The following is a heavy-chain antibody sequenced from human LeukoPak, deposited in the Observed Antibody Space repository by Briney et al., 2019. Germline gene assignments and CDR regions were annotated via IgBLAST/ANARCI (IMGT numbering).Heavy chain of an antibody. CDR2: IRSKANSYAT. D-gene: IGHD6-13*01. CDR1: GXTFSGSA. J-gene: IGHJ4*02. V-gene: IGHV3-73*01. Sequence: GGSLKLSCVASGXTFSGSAMHWVRQASGKGLEWVGRIRSKANSYATAYAASVKGRFTISRDDSKNTAYLQMNSLKTEDTAMFYCTSSAATGTGVDYWAREPWSPSPQ. CDR3: TSSAATGTGVDY.